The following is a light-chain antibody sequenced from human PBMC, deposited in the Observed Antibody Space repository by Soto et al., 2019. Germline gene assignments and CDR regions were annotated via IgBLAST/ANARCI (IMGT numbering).Light chain of an antibody. J-gene: IGKJ1*01. CDR2: GAS. V-gene: IGKV3-20*01. CDR3: QQYGSSPRT. Sequence: EIVLTQSPGTLSLSPGERATLSCRASQSVRSNFLAWYQQKPGQAPRLLIYGASSRATGIPDRFGGSGSGTDFTLTISRLEPEDFAVYYCQQYGSSPRTFGQGTKVEIK. CDR1: QSVRSNF.